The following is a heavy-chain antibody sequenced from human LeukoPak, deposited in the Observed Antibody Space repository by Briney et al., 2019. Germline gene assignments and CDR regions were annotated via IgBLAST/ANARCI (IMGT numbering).Heavy chain of an antibody. CDR3: VRELSATSYYYYYYMDV. Sequence: GGSLRLSCAASGFTFSSYSMNWVRQAPGKGLEWVSSISSSSSYIYYADSVKGRFTISRDNAKNSLYLQMNSLRAEDTAVYYCVRELSATSYYYYYYMDVWGKGTTVTVSS. CDR1: GFTFSSYS. J-gene: IGHJ6*03. V-gene: IGHV3-21*01. D-gene: IGHD5-24*01. CDR2: ISSSSSYI.